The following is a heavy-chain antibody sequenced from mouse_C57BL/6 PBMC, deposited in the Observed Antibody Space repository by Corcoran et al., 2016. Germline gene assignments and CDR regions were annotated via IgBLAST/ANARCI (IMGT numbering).Heavy chain of an antibody. J-gene: IGHJ3*01. CDR2: IYPRSGNT. CDR3: ARRGSIYYDYRFAY. V-gene: IGHV1-81*01. D-gene: IGHD2-4*01. CDR1: GYTFTSYG. Sequence: QVQLQQSGAELARPGASVKLSCKASGYTFTSYGISWVKQRTGQGLEWIGEIYPRSGNTYYNEKFKGKATLTADKSSITAYMELRSLTSEDSAVYFCARRGSIYYDYRFAYWGQGTLVTVSA.